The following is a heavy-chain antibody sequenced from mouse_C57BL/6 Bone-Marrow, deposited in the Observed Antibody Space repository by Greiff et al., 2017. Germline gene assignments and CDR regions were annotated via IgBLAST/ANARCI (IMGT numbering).Heavy chain of an antibody. V-gene: IGHV1-19*01. Sequence: VQLQQSGPVLVKPGASVKMSCKASGYTFTDYYMNWVKQSHGKSLEWIGVINPYNCGTSYNQKFKGKATLTVDKSSSTAYMELNSLTSEDSAVYYCARSPFFYDYDEHFYDWGQGTTLTVAS. CDR3: ARSPFFYDYDEHFYD. CDR2: INPYNCGT. J-gene: IGHJ2*01. CDR1: GYTFTDYY. D-gene: IGHD2-4*01.